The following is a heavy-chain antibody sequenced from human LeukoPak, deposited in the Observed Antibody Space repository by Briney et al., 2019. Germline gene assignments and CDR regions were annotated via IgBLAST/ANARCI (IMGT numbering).Heavy chain of an antibody. V-gene: IGHV3-7*05. Sequence: GGSLRLSCAASGFTFSNHCMSWVRQAPGKGLEWVANIKEDGSEKYYVDSVKGRFTISRDNAKNSLYLQMNSLRAEDTAVYYCARVSTIAARPYYFDYWGQGTLVTVSS. CDR3: ARVSTIAARPYYFDY. CDR1: GFTFSNHC. CDR2: IKEDGSEK. J-gene: IGHJ4*02. D-gene: IGHD6-6*01.